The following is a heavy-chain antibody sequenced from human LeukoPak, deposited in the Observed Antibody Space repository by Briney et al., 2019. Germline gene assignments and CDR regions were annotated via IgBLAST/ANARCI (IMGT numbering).Heavy chain of an antibody. CDR3: AREYILTAYYGDY. Sequence: ASVKVSCKASGYTFTGHYMHWVRQAPGQGLEWMGWINPNSGGTNYAQKFQGRVTMTRDTSISTAYMELSRLRSDDTAVYYCAREYILTAYYGDYWGQGTLVTVSS. J-gene: IGHJ4*02. V-gene: IGHV1-2*02. CDR2: INPNSGGT. D-gene: IGHD3-9*01. CDR1: GYTFTGHY.